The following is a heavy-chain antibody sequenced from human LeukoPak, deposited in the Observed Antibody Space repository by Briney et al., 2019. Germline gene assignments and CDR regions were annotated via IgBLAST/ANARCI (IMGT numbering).Heavy chain of an antibody. CDR1: GGPFSGYY. V-gene: IGHV4-34*01. CDR2: INHSGST. D-gene: IGHD6-13*01. CDR3: ASSTIAAAGTNWFDP. Sequence: SETLSLTCAVYGGPFSGYYWSWIRQPPGKGLEWIGEINHSGSTNYNPSLKSRVTIPVDTSKNQFSLKLSSVTAADTAVYYCASSTIAAAGTNWFDPWGQGTLVTV. J-gene: IGHJ5*02.